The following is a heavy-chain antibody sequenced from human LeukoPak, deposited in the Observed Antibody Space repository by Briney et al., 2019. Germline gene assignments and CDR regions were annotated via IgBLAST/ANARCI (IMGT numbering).Heavy chain of an antibody. V-gene: IGHV3-30*03. J-gene: IGHJ4*02. CDR3: ARDDPYGSGSYQPDY. CDR1: GFTFSSYG. CDR2: ISYDGSNK. Sequence: PGRSLRLSCAASGFTFSSYGMHWVRQAPGKGLEWVAVISYDGSNKYYADSVKGRFTISRDNSKNTLYLQMNSLRAEDTAVYYCARDDPYGSGSYQPDYWGQGTLVTVSS. D-gene: IGHD3-10*01.